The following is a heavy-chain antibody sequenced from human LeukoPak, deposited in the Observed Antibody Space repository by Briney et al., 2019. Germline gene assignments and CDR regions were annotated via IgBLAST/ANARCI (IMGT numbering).Heavy chain of an antibody. D-gene: IGHD6-19*01. CDR3: ARVPGYSSGWFGSLDY. J-gene: IGHJ4*02. V-gene: IGHV1-2*02. Sequence: GASVKVSCKASGYTFTGYYMHWVRQAPGQGLEWMGWINPNSGGTNYAQKFQGRVTMTRDTSISTAYMELSRLRSDDTAVYYCARVPGYSSGWFGSLDYWGRGTLVTVSS. CDR1: GYTFTGYY. CDR2: INPNSGGT.